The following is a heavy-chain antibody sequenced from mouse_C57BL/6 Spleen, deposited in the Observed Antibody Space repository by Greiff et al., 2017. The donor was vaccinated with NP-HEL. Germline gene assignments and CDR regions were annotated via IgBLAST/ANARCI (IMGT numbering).Heavy chain of an antibody. CDR3: ARDSREGDY. CDR2: ISDGGSYT. V-gene: IGHV5-4*01. CDR1: GFTFSSYA. J-gene: IGHJ2*01. Sequence: EVMLVESGGGLVKPGGSLKLSCAASGFTFSSYAMSWVRQTPEKRLEWVATISDGGSYTYSPDNVQGRFTISRDNAKNNLYLQMSHLKSEDTAMYYCARDSREGDYWGKGTTLTVSS.